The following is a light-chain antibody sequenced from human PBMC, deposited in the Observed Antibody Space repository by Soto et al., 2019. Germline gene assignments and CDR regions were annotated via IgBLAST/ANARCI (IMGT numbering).Light chain of an antibody. Sequence: DIQMTQSPSSVSASVGDRVTISCRASQGIYNLLAWYQQKPGKAPKLLIYAASTLQSGVPSRFSGSGSGTDFTLTISCLQSEDFATYYCQQYYSYPPTFGQGTKVDI. J-gene: IGKJ1*01. CDR3: QQYYSYPPT. CDR2: AAS. CDR1: QGIYNL. V-gene: IGKV1-12*01.